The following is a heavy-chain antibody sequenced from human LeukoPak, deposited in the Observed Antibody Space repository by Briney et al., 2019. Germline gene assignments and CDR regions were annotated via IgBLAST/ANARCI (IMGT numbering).Heavy chain of an antibody. J-gene: IGHJ4*02. CDR1: GFTFSSYA. CDR3: ARESYGDYFFDY. CDR2: ISYDGSNE. Sequence: PGRSLRLSCAASGFTFSSYAMHWVRQAPGKGLEWVAVISYDGSNEYYADTVKGRFTISRDNSKNTLYLQMNSLRPEDTAVYYCARESYGDYFFDYWGQGTLVTVSS. D-gene: IGHD4-17*01. V-gene: IGHV3-30-3*01.